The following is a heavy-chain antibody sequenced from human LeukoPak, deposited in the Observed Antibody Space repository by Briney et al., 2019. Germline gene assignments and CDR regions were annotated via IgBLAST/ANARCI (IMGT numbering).Heavy chain of an antibody. CDR1: GFTFGDYA. J-gene: IGHJ4*02. V-gene: IGHV3-49*04. CDR2: IRSKAYGGTT. CDR3: TSENSSGWYYFDY. Sequence: GGSLRLSCTASGFTFGDYAMSWVRQAPGKGLEWVGFIRSKAYGGTTEYAASVKGRFTISRDDSKSIAYLQMNSLKTEDTAMYYCTSENSSGWYYFDYWGQGTLVTVSS. D-gene: IGHD6-19*01.